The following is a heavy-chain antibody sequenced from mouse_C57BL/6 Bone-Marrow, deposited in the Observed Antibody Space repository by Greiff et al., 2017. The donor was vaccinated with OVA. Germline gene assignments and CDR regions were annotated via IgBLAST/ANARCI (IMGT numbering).Heavy chain of an antibody. CDR1: GYAFTNYL. V-gene: IGHV1-54*01. CDR2: INPGSGGT. D-gene: IGHD1-1*01. J-gene: IGHJ1*03. CDR3: ARRDYGSSYWYFDV. Sequence: LKQSGAELVRPGTSVKVSCKASGYAFTNYLIEWVKQRPGQGLEWIGVINPGSGGTNYNEKFKGKATLTADKSSSTAYMQLSSLTSEDSAVYFCARRDYGSSYWYFDVWGTGTTVTVSS.